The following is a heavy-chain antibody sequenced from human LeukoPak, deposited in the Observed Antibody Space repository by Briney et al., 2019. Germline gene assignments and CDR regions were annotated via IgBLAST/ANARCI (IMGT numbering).Heavy chain of an antibody. Sequence: GASVKVPCKASGYTFTSYYIHWVRQAPGQGLEWMGIINPSGGSTSYAQKFQGRSTMTRDTSTSTVYMELSSLRSEGTAVYYCARGHDYSKTLYYYYMDVWGKGTTVTVSS. J-gene: IGHJ6*03. V-gene: IGHV1-46*01. CDR1: GYTFTSYY. D-gene: IGHD4-11*01. CDR2: INPSGGST. CDR3: ARGHDYSKTLYYYYMDV.